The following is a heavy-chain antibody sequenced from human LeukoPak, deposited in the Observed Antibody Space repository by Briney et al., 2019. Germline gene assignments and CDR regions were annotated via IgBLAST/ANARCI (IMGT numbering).Heavy chain of an antibody. CDR3: ASTGRRIAARRPFDP. CDR1: GRSISSSSYY. CDR2: IYYSGST. V-gene: IGHV4-39*02. Sequence: AETLSLTCTVSGRSISSSSYYWGCIRQPRGEGLEWIGSIYYSGSTYYNASLKGPVTISVDTSKNRFSLKLSPVTAANTAVYYGASTGRRIAARRPFDPWGEGTLVTVAS. J-gene: IGHJ5*02. D-gene: IGHD6-6*01.